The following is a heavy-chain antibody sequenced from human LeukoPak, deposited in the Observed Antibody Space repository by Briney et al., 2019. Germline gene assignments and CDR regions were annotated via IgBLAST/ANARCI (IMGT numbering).Heavy chain of an antibody. J-gene: IGHJ5*02. D-gene: IGHD3-22*01. V-gene: IGHV3-23*01. CDR1: GFTFSAYA. Sequence: GGSLRLSCAASGFTFSAYAMSWVRQAPGKGLEWVSFISGSGAGTYYADSVKGRFTISRDNAKNSLYLQMNSLRAEDTAVNYCARDSSGYYYGWFDPWGQGTLVTVSS. CDR2: ISGSGAGT. CDR3: ARDSSGYYYGWFDP.